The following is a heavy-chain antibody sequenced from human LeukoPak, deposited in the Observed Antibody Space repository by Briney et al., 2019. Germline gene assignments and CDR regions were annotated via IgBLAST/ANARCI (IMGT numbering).Heavy chain of an antibody. CDR1: GYTFRNYA. V-gene: IGHV1-18*01. CDR2: ITAYNGNT. Sequence: GASVKVSCKASGYTFRNYAITWVRQAPGQGLEWMGWITAYNGNTNYAQKFQGRVTMTTDTSTTTAYMELRNLKSDDTAVYYCARDCSGGTCSSFWFDPWGQGTLVPVSS. D-gene: IGHD2-15*01. J-gene: IGHJ5*02. CDR3: ARDCSGGTCSSFWFDP.